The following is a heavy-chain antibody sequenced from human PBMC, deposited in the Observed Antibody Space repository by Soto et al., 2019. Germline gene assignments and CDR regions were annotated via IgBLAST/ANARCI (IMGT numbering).Heavy chain of an antibody. Sequence: QVQLVESGGGVVQPGRSLRLSCAASGFTFSNYGMNWVRQAPGKGLEWVALIWHDGSNKYYADSVKGRFTISRDNSQNTLYLQMNSLRPEDTAVYYCAKESIHCDSNNCYAGDSWGQGTLVTVSS. D-gene: IGHD2-2*01. CDR2: IWHDGSNK. V-gene: IGHV3-30*18. CDR1: GFTFSNYG. CDR3: AKESIHCDSNNCYAGDS. J-gene: IGHJ5*01.